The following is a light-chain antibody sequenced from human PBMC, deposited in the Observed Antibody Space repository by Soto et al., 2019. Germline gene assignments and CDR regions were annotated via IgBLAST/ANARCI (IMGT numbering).Light chain of an antibody. CDR2: KAS. CDR1: QSISSW. CDR3: QQYYTTPYT. J-gene: IGKJ2*01. Sequence: DIQMTQSPSTLSASVGDRVTITCRASQSISSWLAWYQQKPGKAPKLLIHKASSLQTGVPSRFSGSGSGTEFTLTISNLQAEDVAVYYCQQYYTTPYTFGQGTKLEIK. V-gene: IGKV1-5*03.